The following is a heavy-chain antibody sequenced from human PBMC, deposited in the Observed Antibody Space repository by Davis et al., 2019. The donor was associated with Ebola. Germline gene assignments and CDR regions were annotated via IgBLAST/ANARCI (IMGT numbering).Heavy chain of an antibody. CDR1: GFTFSSYS. CDR3: ARVEGAIAVAGVFDY. D-gene: IGHD6-19*01. J-gene: IGHJ4*02. Sequence: GESLKISCAASGFTFSSYSMNWVRQAPGKGLEWVSSSSSSSSYIYYADSVKGRFTISRDNAKNSLYLQMNSLRAEDTAVYYCARVEGAIAVAGVFDYWGQGTLVTVSS. CDR2: SSSSSSYI. V-gene: IGHV3-21*01.